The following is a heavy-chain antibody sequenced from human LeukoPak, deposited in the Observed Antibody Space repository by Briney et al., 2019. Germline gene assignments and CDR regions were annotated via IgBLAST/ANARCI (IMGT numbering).Heavy chain of an antibody. J-gene: IGHJ6*04. CDR3: AELGITMIGGV. Sequence: GGSLRLSCAASGFTFSSYEMNWVRQAPGKGLEWVSYISSSGSTIYYADSVKGRFTISRDNAKNSLYLQMSSLRAEDTAVYYCAELGITMIGGVWGKGTTVTISS. V-gene: IGHV3-48*03. CDR1: GFTFSSYE. D-gene: IGHD3-10*02. CDR2: ISSSGSTI.